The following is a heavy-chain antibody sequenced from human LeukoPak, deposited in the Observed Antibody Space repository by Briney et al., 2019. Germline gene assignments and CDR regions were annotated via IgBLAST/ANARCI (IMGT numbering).Heavy chain of an antibody. CDR1: GGSFSGYY. J-gene: IGHJ6*02. CDR3: ARHLISNSVNYYYYYGMDV. V-gene: IGHV4-34*01. Sequence: SETLSLTCAAYGGSFSGYYWSWIRQPPGKGLERIGEINHSGSTNYNPSLKSRVTISVDTSKNQFSLKLSSVTAADTAVYYCARHLISNSVNYYYYYGMDVWGQGTTVTVSS. CDR2: INHSGST. D-gene: IGHD2/OR15-2a*01.